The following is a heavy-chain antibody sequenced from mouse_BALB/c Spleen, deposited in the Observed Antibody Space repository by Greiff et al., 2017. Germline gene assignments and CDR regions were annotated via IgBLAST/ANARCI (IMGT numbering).Heavy chain of an antibody. CDR1: GFTFSSYA. Sequence: EVKVVESGGGLVKPGGSLKLSCAASGFTFSSYAMSWVRQTPEKRLEWVASISSGGSTYYPDSVKGRFTISRDNARNILYLQMSSLRSEDTAMYYCARGASNFAYFDYWGQGTTLTVSS. J-gene: IGHJ2*01. V-gene: IGHV5-6-5*01. CDR3: ARGASNFAYFDY. CDR2: ISSGGST. D-gene: IGHD6-1*01.